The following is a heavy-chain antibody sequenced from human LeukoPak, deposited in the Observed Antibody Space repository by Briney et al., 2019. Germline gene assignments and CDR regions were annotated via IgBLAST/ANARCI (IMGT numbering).Heavy chain of an antibody. CDR3: ARARGEVVPAAEGFDP. CDR1: RYTLTGYY. CDR2: INPNSGGT. J-gene: IGHJ5*02. Sequence: ASVKVSCKASRYTLTGYYMHWVRQAPGQGLEWMGWINPNSGGTNYAQKFQGRVTMTRDTSITTAYMELSRLRSDDTAVYYCARARGEVVPAAEGFDPWGQGTLVTVSS. D-gene: IGHD2-2*01. V-gene: IGHV1-2*02.